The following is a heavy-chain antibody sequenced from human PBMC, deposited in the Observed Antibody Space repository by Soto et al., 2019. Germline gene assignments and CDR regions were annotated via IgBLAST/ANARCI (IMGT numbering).Heavy chain of an antibody. J-gene: IGHJ5*02. CDR1: GYSFTSYW. V-gene: IGHV5-10-1*01. CDR3: ARIESIARNWFDP. D-gene: IGHD6-13*01. CDR2: IDPVDSYA. Sequence: GESLKISCKGSGYSFTSYWISWVRQMPGKGLEWMGNIDPVDSYANYSPSFQGHVTFSVDTSISTAYLQWSSLKASDTAMYFCARIESIARNWFDPWGQGTLVTVSS.